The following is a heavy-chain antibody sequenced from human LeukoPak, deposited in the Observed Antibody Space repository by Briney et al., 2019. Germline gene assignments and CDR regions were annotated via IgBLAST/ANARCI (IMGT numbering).Heavy chain of an antibody. J-gene: IGHJ4*02. CDR1: GGTFSSYA. Sequence: GASVKVSCKASGGTFSSYAISWVRQAPGQGLEWMGRIIPILGIANYAQKFQGRVTITADKSTSTAYMELSSLRSEDTAVYYCARATYSSSWYSTNGPVDYWGQGTLVTVSS. CDR3: ARATYSSSWYSTNGPVDY. CDR2: IIPILGIA. D-gene: IGHD6-13*01. V-gene: IGHV1-69*04.